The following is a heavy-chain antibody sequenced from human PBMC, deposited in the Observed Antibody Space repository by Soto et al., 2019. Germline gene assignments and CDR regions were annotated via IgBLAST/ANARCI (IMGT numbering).Heavy chain of an antibody. CDR3: AREPRGEVSFGY. CDR2: ISYSGST. Sequence: QVQLQESGPGLVKPSQTLSLTCTVSGGSISSGGYYWNWIRQHPGKGLEWIGYISYSGSTYYNPSLKSRALISVDTSKNQFSLKLSSVTAADTAVYYCAREPRGEVSFGYWGQGTLVTVSS. J-gene: IGHJ4*02. V-gene: IGHV4-31*03. D-gene: IGHD2-21*01. CDR1: GGSISSGGYY.